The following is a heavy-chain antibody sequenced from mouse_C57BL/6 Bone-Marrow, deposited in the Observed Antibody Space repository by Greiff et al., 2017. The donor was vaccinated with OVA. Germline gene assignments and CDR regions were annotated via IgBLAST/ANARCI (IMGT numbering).Heavy chain of an antibody. CDR3: TTRVYYDYDGGYYFDY. CDR1: GFNIKDDY. V-gene: IGHV14-4*01. J-gene: IGHJ2*01. CDR2: IDPENGDT. Sequence: VQLQQSGAELVRPGASVKLSCTASGFNIKDDYMHWVKQRPEQGLEWIGWIDPENGDTEYASKFQGKATLTADTSSNTAYLQLSSLTSEDTAVYYCTTRVYYDYDGGYYFDYWGQGTTLTVSS. D-gene: IGHD2-4*01.